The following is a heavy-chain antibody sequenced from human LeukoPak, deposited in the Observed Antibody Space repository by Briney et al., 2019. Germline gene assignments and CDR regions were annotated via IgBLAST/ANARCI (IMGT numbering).Heavy chain of an antibody. D-gene: IGHD2-2*01. Sequence: PSETLSLTCAVYGGSFSGYYWSWIRQPPGKGLEWIGEINHSGSTNYNPSLKSRVTISVDTSKNQFSLKLSSVTAADTAVYYCARDQPLKARVSYYYYYGMDVWGQGTTVTVSS. CDR2: INHSGST. J-gene: IGHJ6*02. V-gene: IGHV4-34*01. CDR3: ARDQPLKARVSYYYYYGMDV. CDR1: GGSFSGYY.